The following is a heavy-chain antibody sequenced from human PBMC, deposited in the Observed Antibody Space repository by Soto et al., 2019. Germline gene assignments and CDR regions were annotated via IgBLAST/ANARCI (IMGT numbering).Heavy chain of an antibody. V-gene: IGHV4-34*01. CDR3: ARGLFSSGWYSYFDP. CDR1: TESLRCYY. Sequence: PSETLSLTCAVSTESLRCYYWTWIRQSPGKGLEWIGEISQSGFTNYNPSLESRVTLSVDTSKSEFSLHLTSMTAADTALYYCARGLFSSGWYSYFDPWGQGTPVTVSS. CDR2: ISQSGFT. J-gene: IGHJ5*02. D-gene: IGHD6-19*01.